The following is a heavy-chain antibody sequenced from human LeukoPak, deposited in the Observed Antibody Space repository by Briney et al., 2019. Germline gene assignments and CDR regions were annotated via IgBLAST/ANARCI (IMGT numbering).Heavy chain of an antibody. CDR2: ISGSGGST. D-gene: IGHD4-17*01. V-gene: IGHV3-23*01. J-gene: IGHJ4*02. CDR3: AKPKDYGDYES. CDR1: GFAFSLYW. Sequence: GGSLRLSCSASGFAFSLYWMNWVRQVPGKGLEWVSAISGSGGSTYYADSVKGRFTISRDNSKNTLYLQMNSLRAEDTAVYYCAKPKDYGDYESWGQGTLVTVSS.